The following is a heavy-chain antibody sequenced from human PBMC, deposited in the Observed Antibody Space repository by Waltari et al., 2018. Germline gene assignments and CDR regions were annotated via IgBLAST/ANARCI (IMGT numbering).Heavy chain of an antibody. J-gene: IGHJ4*02. V-gene: IGHV4-38-2*01. D-gene: IGHD3-10*01. CDR3: ARRGSGSYVPVFVY. CDR1: GYSISSGYY. CDR2: IYHSGST. Sequence: QVQLQESGPGLVKPSETLSLTCAVSGYSISSGYYWGWIRQPPGKGLEWIGSIYHSGSTYYNPSLKSRVTISVDTSKNQFSLKLSSVTAADTAVYYCARRGSGSYVPVFVYWGQGTLVTVSS.